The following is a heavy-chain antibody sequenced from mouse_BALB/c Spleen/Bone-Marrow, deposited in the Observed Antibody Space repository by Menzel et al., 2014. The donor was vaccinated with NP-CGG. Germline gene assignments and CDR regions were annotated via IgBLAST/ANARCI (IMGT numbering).Heavy chain of an antibody. D-gene: IGHD2-2*01. CDR1: GYSFTGYF. CDR2: INPYNGDT. J-gene: IGHJ3*01. CDR3: GRSYGYDDWFAY. V-gene: IGHV1-37*01. Sequence: VQRVESGPELVKPGASVKISCKASGYSFTGYFMNWVKQSHGKSLEWIGRINPYNGDTFYNQKFKGKATLAVDKSSSTAHMELLSLTSEDSAVYYCGRSYGYDDWFAYWGQGTLVTVSA.